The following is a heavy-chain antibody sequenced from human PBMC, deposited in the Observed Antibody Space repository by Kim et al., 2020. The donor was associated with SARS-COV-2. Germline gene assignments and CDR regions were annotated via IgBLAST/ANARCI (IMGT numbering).Heavy chain of an antibody. CDR2: IYYSGST. CDR3: ARHRLAGNNWFDP. Sequence: SETLSLTCTVSGGSISSSSYYWGWIRQPPGKGLEWIGSIYYSGSTYYNPSLKSRVTISVDTSKNQFSLKLSSVTAADTAVYYCARHRLAGNNWFDPWGQGTLVTVSS. J-gene: IGHJ5*02. CDR1: GGSISSSSYY. D-gene: IGHD6-19*01. V-gene: IGHV4-39*01.